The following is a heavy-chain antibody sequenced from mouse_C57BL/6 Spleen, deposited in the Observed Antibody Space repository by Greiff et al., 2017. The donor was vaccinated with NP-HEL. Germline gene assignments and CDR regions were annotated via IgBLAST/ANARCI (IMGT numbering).Heavy chain of an antibody. V-gene: IGHV1-42*01. Sequence: EVQLQQSGPELVKPGASVKISCKASGYSFTGYYMNWVKQSPEKSLEWIGEINPSTGGTTYNQKFKAKATLTVDKSSSTAYMQLKSLTSEDSAVYYCARWGRDYYGSSYPYYYAMDYWGQGTSVTVSS. CDR2: INPSTGGT. CDR1: GYSFTGYY. D-gene: IGHD1-1*01. J-gene: IGHJ4*01. CDR3: ARWGRDYYGSSYPYYYAMDY.